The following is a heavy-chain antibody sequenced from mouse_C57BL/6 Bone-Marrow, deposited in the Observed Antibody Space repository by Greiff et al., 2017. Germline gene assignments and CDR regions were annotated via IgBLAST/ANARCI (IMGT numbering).Heavy chain of an antibody. V-gene: IGHV1-19*01. CDR1: GYTFTDYY. CDR3: ARLLRSYFDY. Sequence: EVKLQQSGPVLVKPGASVKMSCKASGYTFTDYYMNWVKQSHGKSLEWIGVINPYNGGTSYNQKFKGKATLTVDKSSSTAYMELNSLTSEDSAVYYWARLLRSYFDYWGQGTTLTVSS. CDR2: INPYNGGT. J-gene: IGHJ2*01. D-gene: IGHD1-1*01.